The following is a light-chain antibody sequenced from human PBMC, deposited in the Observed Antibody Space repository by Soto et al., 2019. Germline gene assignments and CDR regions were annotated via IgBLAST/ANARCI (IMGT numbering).Light chain of an antibody. J-gene: IGKJ2*01. CDR2: AAS. Sequence: DIQMTQSPSSLSASVGDRVTITCRASQSISSYLNWYQQKPGKAPKLLIYAASSLQSGVPSRFSGSGSGTDFTLTISSLQPEDFATYYCQQSYSTQPTTFGQGTKLEIK. V-gene: IGKV1-39*01. CDR3: QQSYSTQPTT. CDR1: QSISSY.